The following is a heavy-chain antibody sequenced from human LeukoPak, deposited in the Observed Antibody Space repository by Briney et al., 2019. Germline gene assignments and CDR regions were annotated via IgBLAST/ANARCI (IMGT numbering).Heavy chain of an antibody. Sequence: GASVKVSCKASGYTFTSYGLSWVRQAPGQGLEWMGWISAYNGNTNYAQKLQGRVTMTTDTSTSTAYMELRSLRSDDTAVYYCARDGDRITIFGVVRDIDYWGQGTLVTVSS. CDR2: ISAYNGNT. D-gene: IGHD3-3*01. J-gene: IGHJ4*02. V-gene: IGHV1-18*01. CDR1: GYTFTSYG. CDR3: ARDGDRITIFGVVRDIDY.